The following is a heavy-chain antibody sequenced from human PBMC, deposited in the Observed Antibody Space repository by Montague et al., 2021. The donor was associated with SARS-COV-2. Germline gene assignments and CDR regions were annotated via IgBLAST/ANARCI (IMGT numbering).Heavy chain of an antibody. D-gene: IGHD2-15*01. V-gene: IGHV4-59*12. J-gene: IGHJ6*02. CDR3: ARFRIWNHLYGMDV. CDR1: GGSFSPYC. CDR2: VSHTGST. Sequence: SETLSLTCSVSGGSFSPYCWTWIRQTPGKGLEWIGDVSHTGSTXXXPSXXXRVSMFVDSSKSQFSLELSSVTAADTAIYYCARFRIWNHLYGMDVWGQGTTVIVSS.